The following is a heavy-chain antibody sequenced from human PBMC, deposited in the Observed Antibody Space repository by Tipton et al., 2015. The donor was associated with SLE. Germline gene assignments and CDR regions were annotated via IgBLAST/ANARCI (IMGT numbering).Heavy chain of an antibody. CDR3: ARGKYYFDY. J-gene: IGHJ4*02. Sequence: SLRLSCAASGFTFSRSWMNWVRLAPGKGLEWVANINEYGSEKHYVDSLKERLTISRDNAKKSVYPQMNSLRAEDTAVYYCARGKYYFDYWGQGALVTVSS. CDR2: INEYGSEK. V-gene: IGHV3-7*01. D-gene: IGHD2/OR15-2a*01. CDR1: GFTFSRSW.